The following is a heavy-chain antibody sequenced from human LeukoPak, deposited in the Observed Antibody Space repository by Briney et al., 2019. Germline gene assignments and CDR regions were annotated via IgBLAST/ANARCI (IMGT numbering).Heavy chain of an antibody. CDR2: IYYSGST. CDR3: AREVRSPAAGTRGYSQH. J-gene: IGHJ1*01. D-gene: IGHD6-13*01. CDR1: GGSISSYY. V-gene: IGHV4-59*01. Sequence: SETLSLTCTVSGGSISSYYWSWIRQPAGKGLEWIGYIYYSGSTNYNPSLKSRVTISVDTSKNQFSLKLSSETAADTAVYYCAREVRSPAAGTRGYSQHWGQGTLVTVSS.